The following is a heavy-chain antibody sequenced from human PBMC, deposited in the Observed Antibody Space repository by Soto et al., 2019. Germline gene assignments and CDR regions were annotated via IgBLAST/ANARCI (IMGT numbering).Heavy chain of an antibody. J-gene: IGHJ4*02. CDR3: AKAIDRGELDYFDY. Sequence: EVQLVESGGVVVQPGGSLRLSCAASGFTFDDYTMHWVRQAPGKGLEWVSLISWDGGSTYYADSVKGRFTISRDNSKNSLYLQMNSLRTEDTALYYCAKAIDRGELDYFDYWGQGTLVTVSS. D-gene: IGHD3-10*01. CDR1: GFTFDDYT. CDR2: ISWDGGST. V-gene: IGHV3-43*01.